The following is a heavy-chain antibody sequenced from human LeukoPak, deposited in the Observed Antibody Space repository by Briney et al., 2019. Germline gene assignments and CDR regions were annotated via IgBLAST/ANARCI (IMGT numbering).Heavy chain of an antibody. V-gene: IGHV4-4*07. Sequence: SETLSLTCTVSGGSISSYYWSWIRQPAGKGLEWIGRIYTSGSTNYNPSLKSRVTMSVDTSKNQFSLKLSSVTAADTAVYYCSYSGGSGTDAFDIWGQGTMVTVSS. D-gene: IGHD2-15*01. J-gene: IGHJ3*02. CDR3: SYSGGSGTDAFDI. CDR2: IYTSGST. CDR1: GGSISSYY.